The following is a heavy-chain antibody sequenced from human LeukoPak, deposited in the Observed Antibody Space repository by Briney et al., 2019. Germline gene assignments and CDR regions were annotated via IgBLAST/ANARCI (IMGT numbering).Heavy chain of an antibody. Sequence: KPSETLSLTCTVSGGSISSSSYYWGWIRQPAGKGLEWIGRIYTSGSTNSNPSLKGRVTMSVDTSKNQFSLKLTSVTAADTAVYYCARASYGDYNFDYWGQGTLVTVSS. J-gene: IGHJ4*02. D-gene: IGHD4-17*01. CDR1: GGSISSSSYY. CDR3: ARASYGDYNFDY. V-gene: IGHV4-61*02. CDR2: IYTSGST.